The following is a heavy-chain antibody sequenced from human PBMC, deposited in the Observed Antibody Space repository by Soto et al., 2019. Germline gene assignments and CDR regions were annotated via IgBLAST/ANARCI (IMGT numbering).Heavy chain of an antibody. J-gene: IGHJ4*02. CDR3: ARDNLGQPFDY. D-gene: IGHD7-27*01. Sequence: QVQLVQSGAEVKKPGASVRVSCKASGYTFTRYGIIWVRQAPGQGLEWMGWISPFNGNTNFAQKLQGRLTMTTESSTTTVYMELRSLRSDDTAVYYCARDNLGQPFDYWGQGTLVTVSS. V-gene: IGHV1-18*01. CDR2: ISPFNGNT. CDR1: GYTFTRYG.